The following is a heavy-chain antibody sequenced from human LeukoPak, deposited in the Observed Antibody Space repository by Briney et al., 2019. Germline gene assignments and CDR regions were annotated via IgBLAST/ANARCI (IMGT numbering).Heavy chain of an antibody. D-gene: IGHD3-22*01. Sequence: GRSLRLSCAASGFTFDDYAMHWVRQAPGKGLEWVSGISWNSGSIGYADSVKGRFTISRDNAKNSLYLQMNSLRAEDTVLYYCAKVDYDSSGYPHFDYWGQGTLVTVS. CDR2: ISWNSGSI. V-gene: IGHV3-9*01. J-gene: IGHJ4*02. CDR1: GFTFDDYA. CDR3: AKVDYDSSGYPHFDY.